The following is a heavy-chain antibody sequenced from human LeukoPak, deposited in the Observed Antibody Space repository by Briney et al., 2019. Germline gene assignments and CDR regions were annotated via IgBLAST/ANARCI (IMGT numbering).Heavy chain of an antibody. Sequence: GESLKIPCKGSGYSFTSYWIGWVRQMPGKGLEWMGIIYPGNSDTRYSPSFQGQVTISADKSISTAYLQWSSLKASDTAMYYCARGALGYCSSTSCYNFDYWGQGTLVTVSS. CDR2: IYPGNSDT. CDR1: GYSFTSYW. J-gene: IGHJ4*02. D-gene: IGHD2-2*01. V-gene: IGHV5-51*01. CDR3: ARGALGYCSSTSCYNFDY.